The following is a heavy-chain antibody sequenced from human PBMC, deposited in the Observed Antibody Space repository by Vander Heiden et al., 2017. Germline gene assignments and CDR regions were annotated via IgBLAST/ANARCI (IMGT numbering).Heavy chain of an antibody. Sequence: EVQVVESGGGLVQPGGSLRLSCAASGFTFSTGWMHWVRQAPGKGLAWVSRVNPDGSSTAYADSVKGRFTISRDNAKNTLYLQMTSLKVEDTAVYYCACITAPFDCWGQGTLVTVSS. V-gene: IGHV3-74*01. J-gene: IGHJ4*02. D-gene: IGHD3-10*01. CDR1: GFTFSTGW. CDR3: ACITAPFDC. CDR2: VNPDGSST.